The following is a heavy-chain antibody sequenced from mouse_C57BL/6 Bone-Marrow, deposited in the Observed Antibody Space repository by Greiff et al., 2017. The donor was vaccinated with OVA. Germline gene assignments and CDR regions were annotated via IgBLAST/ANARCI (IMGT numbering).Heavy chain of an antibody. J-gene: IGHJ3*01. CDR2: ISSGGSYT. CDR1: GFTFSSYG. CDR3: ARPLFMTTAPFAY. D-gene: IGHD1-1*01. V-gene: IGHV5-6*01. Sequence: EVHLVESGGDLVKPGGSLKLSCAASGFTFSSYGMSWVRQTPDKRLEWVATISSGGSYTYYTDSVKGRFTISRDNAKNTLYLQMSSLKSEDTAMYYCARPLFMTTAPFAYWGQGTLVTVSA.